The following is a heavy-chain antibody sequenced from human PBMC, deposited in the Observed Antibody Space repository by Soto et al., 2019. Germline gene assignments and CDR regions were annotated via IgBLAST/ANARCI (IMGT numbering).Heavy chain of an antibody. CDR2: IYYSGST. CDR3: ARETAQGEGMGMDV. CDR1: GGSISSGDYY. J-gene: IGHJ6*02. V-gene: IGHV4-30-4*01. Sequence: PSETLSLTCTVSGGSISSGDYYWSWIRQPPGKGLEWIGYIYYSGSTYYNPSLKSRVTISVDTSKNQFSLKLSSVTAADTAVYYCARETAQGEGMGMDVWGQRTTVTVSS. D-gene: IGHD3-16*01.